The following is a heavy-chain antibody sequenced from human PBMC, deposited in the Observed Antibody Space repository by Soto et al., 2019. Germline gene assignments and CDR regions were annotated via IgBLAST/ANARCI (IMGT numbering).Heavy chain of an antibody. V-gene: IGHV1-2*04. CDR3: ARGGDGYNFGAVY. CDR1: GYTFTGYY. Sequence: ASVKVSCKASGYTFTGYYMHWVRQAPGQGLEWMGWINPNSGGANYAQKFQGWVTITADESISTVYMELRSLRSDDTAVYYCARGGDGYNFGAVYWGQGTPVTVSS. J-gene: IGHJ4*02. D-gene: IGHD2-21*01. CDR2: INPNSGGA.